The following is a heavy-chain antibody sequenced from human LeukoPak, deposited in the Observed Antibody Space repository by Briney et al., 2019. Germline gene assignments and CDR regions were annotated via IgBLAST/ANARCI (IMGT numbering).Heavy chain of an antibody. CDR3: ARDFGETALPNWFDP. CDR2: TSHSDST. V-gene: IGHV4-59*04. D-gene: IGHD3-16*01. CDR1: GGSISSYY. Sequence: SSETLSLTCTVSGGSISSYYWSWIRQPPGKELEWIGSTSHSDSTYYNPSLESRVSISVDTSKNQFSLKLTSVTAADTAVYYCARDFGETALPNWFDPWGQGTLVTVSS. J-gene: IGHJ5*02.